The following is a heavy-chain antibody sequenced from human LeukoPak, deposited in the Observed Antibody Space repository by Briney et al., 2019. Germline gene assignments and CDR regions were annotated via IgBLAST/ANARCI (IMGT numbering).Heavy chain of an antibody. CDR3: SRVKYDFWSGYFIDY. D-gene: IGHD3-3*01. Sequence: SETLSLTCTVSGGSISSYYWSWIRKPPGKGLEWIGYIYYSGSTNYNSSLKSRVTISVDTSKNQFSLRLSSVTAADMAVYYCSRVKYDFWSGYFIDYWGQGTLVTVSS. J-gene: IGHJ4*02. CDR1: GGSISSYY. V-gene: IGHV4-59*01. CDR2: IYYSGST.